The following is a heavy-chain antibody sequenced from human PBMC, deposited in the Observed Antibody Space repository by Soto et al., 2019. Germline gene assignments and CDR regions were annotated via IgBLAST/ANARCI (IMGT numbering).Heavy chain of an antibody. V-gene: IGHV4-39*01. CDR3: ARLDYGDYTIY. CDR1: GGSISSSSYY. J-gene: IGHJ4*02. D-gene: IGHD4-17*01. CDR2: IFYSGSN. Sequence: QLQLQESGPGLVKPSETLSLTCTVSGGSISSSSYYWGWIRQPPGKGLEWIGTIFYSGSNYYNPPLKSRVTISVDTSKNQFSLKLSSVTAADTAVYYCARLDYGDYTIYWGQGTLVTVSS.